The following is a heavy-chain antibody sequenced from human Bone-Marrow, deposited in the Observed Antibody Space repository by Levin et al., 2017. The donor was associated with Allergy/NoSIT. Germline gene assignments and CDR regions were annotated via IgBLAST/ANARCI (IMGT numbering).Heavy chain of an antibody. CDR2: MSSDGTNK. CDR3: AKLSSTKFLDAFDI. Sequence: PGGSLRLSCAASGFASSRYDMHWVRQAPGKGLEWVAMMSSDGTNKYYVESEKGRFTISRDSSKNTLFLEMSSLRPEDTAVYYCAKLSSTKFLDAFDIWGPGTMVTVSS. J-gene: IGHJ3*02. V-gene: IGHV3-30*18. D-gene: IGHD2-8*01. CDR1: GFASSRYD.